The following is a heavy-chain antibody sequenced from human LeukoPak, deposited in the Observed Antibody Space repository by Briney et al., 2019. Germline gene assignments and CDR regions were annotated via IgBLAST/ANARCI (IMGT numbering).Heavy chain of an antibody. V-gene: IGHV4-34*01. CDR2: ISHSGST. CDR3: ARGFNYGMDL. Sequence: PSETLSLTCGVYGGSFNDYYWSWLRQPPGKGLEWIGEISHSGSTNDNPSLKSRVTISVDTSKNQFSLKLSSVTAADTAVYYCARGFNYGMDLWGQGTTVTVSS. CDR1: GGSFNDYY. J-gene: IGHJ6*02.